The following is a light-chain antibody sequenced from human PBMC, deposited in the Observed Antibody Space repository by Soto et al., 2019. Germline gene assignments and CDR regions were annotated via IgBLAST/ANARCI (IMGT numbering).Light chain of an antibody. Sequence: QSVLTQPRSVSGSPGQSVTISCTGTSSDVGAYNYVSWYQHHPGKAPKVMIYDVSERPSGVPDRFSGSKSDNKASLTISGLQAEDEADYYCCSYAGSYSWVFGGGTKPTVL. V-gene: IGLV2-11*01. CDR2: DVS. CDR3: CSYAGSYSWV. CDR1: SSDVGAYNY. J-gene: IGLJ3*02.